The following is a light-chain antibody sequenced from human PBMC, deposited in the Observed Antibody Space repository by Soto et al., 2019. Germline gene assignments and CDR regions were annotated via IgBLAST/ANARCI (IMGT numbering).Light chain of an antibody. V-gene: IGLV2-8*01. CDR1: RSDVGAYNS. CDR3: NSHGGSNNFWV. CDR2: EVN. J-gene: IGLJ3*02. Sequence: QSVLTQPPSASGSPGQSITITCTGTRSDVGAYNSVSWYQQHPGKAPRLMIYEVNKRPSGVPDRFSGSKSGNMASLTVSGLQAEDEADYYCNSHGGSNNFWVFGGGTKLTVL.